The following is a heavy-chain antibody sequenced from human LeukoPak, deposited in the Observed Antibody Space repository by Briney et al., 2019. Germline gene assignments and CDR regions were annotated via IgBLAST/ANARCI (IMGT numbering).Heavy chain of an antibody. V-gene: IGHV3-7*01. CDR2: MDPSGTQK. D-gene: IGHD3-3*01. CDR3: ARVGNDFWSGYYAAYFQH. CDR1: GFTFHGSW. Sequence: GGSLRLSCAASGFTFHGSWMNWVRQVPGKGLEWVANMDPSGTQKRYVDSVRGRFTTSRDNSKNTLYLQMNSLRAEDTAVYYCARVGNDFWSGYYAAYFQHWGQGTLVTVSS. J-gene: IGHJ1*01.